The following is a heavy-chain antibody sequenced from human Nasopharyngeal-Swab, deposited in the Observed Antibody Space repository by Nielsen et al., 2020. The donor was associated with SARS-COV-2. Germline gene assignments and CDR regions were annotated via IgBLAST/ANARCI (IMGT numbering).Heavy chain of an antibody. D-gene: IGHD7-27*01. CDR1: GFTFDAYT. CDR3: ARDFDKTGD. J-gene: IGHJ4*02. V-gene: IGHV3-43*01. CDR2: INWDGGDT. Sequence: GESLKISCAASGFTFDAYTMHWVRQAPGKGLEWVSLINWDGGDTSYADSVKGRFTISRDNAKNTLYLQMNSLRAEDTAVYYCARDFDKTGDWGQGTLVTVSS.